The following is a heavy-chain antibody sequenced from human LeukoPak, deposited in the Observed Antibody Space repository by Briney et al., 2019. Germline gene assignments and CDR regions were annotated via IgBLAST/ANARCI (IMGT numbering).Heavy chain of an antibody. D-gene: IGHD3-10*01. CDR2: MNPNSGNT. CDR1: GYTFTSYD. Sequence: ASVKVSCKASGYTFTSYDINWVRQAPGQGLERMGWMNPNSGNTGYAQKFKGRVTMTRNTSISTAYMELTSLRSEDTAVYYCAIVPFGSAFDIWGQGTMVTVSS. CDR3: AIVPFGSAFDI. J-gene: IGHJ3*02. V-gene: IGHV1-8*01.